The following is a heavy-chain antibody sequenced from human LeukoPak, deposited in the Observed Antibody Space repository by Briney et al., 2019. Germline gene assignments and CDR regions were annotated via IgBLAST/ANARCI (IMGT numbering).Heavy chain of an antibody. CDR2: IYPDDSET. CDR1: GYSFTNYW. J-gene: IGHJ4*02. CDR3: AGQRGNCTRSSCFHYYFDY. Sequence: GESLKISCKASGYSFTNYWVGWVRQMPGKGLEWMGIIYPDDSETRYSPSFQGQVTISADKSLTPAYLQWSSLEASDHAMYFCAGQRGNCTRSSCFHYYFDYWGQGTLVTVSS. V-gene: IGHV5-51*01. D-gene: IGHD2-2*01.